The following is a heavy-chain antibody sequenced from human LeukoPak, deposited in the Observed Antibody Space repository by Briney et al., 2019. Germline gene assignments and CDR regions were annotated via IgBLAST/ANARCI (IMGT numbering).Heavy chain of an antibody. Sequence: TFGDYAMSWVRQAPGKGLEWIGSIYYSGSTYCNPSLKSRVTTSVDTSKNQFSLKLNSVTAADMAVYYCARHLNWGAFDIWGQGTMVTVSS. CDR3: ARHLNWGAFDI. CDR2: IYYSGST. J-gene: IGHJ3*02. V-gene: IGHV4-30-2*03. D-gene: IGHD7-27*01. CDR1: TFGDYA.